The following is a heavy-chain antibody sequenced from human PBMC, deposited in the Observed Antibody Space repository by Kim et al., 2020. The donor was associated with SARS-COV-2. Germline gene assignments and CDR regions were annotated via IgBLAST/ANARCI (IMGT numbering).Heavy chain of an antibody. Sequence: VKGRFTISVDNSKNTLYLEMNSLRAEDTAVYYCAKAPIVVVPAAIPYFDYWGQGTLVTVSS. J-gene: IGHJ4*02. V-gene: IGHV3-23*01. CDR3: AKAPIVVVPAAIPYFDY. D-gene: IGHD2-2*01.